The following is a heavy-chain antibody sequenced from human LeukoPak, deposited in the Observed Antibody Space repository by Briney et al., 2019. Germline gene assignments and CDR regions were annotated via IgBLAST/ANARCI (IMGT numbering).Heavy chain of an antibody. J-gene: IGHJ4*02. CDR1: GNTFTGYY. V-gene: IGHV1-2*06. Sequence: ASVKVSCKASGNTFTGYYIHWVRQAPRQGLEWMGRINTNSGETRYAQNFRGRVTMTRDTSISTAFMELSRLTSDDAALYYCAREKIITPGTNFYYFDYWGQEPLVPVSS. CDR3: AREKIITPGTNFYYFDY. D-gene: IGHD1-1*01. CDR2: INTNSGET.